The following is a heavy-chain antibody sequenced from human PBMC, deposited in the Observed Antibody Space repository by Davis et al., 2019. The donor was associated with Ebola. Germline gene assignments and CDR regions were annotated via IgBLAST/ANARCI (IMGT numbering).Heavy chain of an antibody. D-gene: IGHD3-22*01. J-gene: IGHJ4*02. V-gene: IGHV4-34*01. CDR3: ARHRPGPYDI. CDR2: INHSGST. CDR1: GGSFSGYY. Sequence: GSLRLSCAVYGGSFSGYYWSWIRQPPGKGLEWIGEINHSGSTNYNPSRKSRVTISVDTSKNQFSLKLNSVTAADTAVYYCARHRPGPYDIWGQGTLVTVFS.